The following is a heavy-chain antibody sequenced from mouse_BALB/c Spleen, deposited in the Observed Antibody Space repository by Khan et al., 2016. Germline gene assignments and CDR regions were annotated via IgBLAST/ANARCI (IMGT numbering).Heavy chain of an antibody. CDR3: ARLEDI. CDR1: GFSLTSYG. J-gene: IGHJ2*01. Sequence: QVQLMQSGPGLVAPSQSLSITCTVSGFSLTSYGVHWVRQPPGKGLEWMGVIWAGGSTTYNSALMSRLCISKDNSTSQVFFKLNSLQTDDTAMYSCARLEDIWGQGTTLTVSS. V-gene: IGHV2-9*02. CDR2: IWAGGST.